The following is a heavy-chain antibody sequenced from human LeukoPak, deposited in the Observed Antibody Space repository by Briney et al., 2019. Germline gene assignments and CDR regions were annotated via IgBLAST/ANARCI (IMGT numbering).Heavy chain of an antibody. D-gene: IGHD1-14*01. J-gene: IGHJ5*02. CDR3: ARGSEHLDNWFDP. Sequence: GGSLRLSCAASGFFSNYGMNWVRPAPGKGLEWISYISGSSSLIHQADSVKGRFTISRDNAKNLVSLQMSSLRDEDTAVYYCARGSEHLDNWFDPWGQGTLVTVSS. V-gene: IGHV3-48*02. CDR1: GFFSNYG. CDR2: ISGSSSLI.